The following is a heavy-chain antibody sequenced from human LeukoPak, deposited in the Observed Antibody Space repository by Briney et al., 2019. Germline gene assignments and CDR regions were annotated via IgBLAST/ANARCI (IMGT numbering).Heavy chain of an antibody. Sequence: ETLSLTCTVSGGSISSSSYYWGWIRQPPGKGLEWVSAISGSGGSTYYADSVKGRFTISRGNSKNTLYLQMNSLRAEDTAVYYCAKDWSYVLHGYFDYWGQGTLVTVSS. CDR1: GGSISSSSYY. CDR2: ISGSGGST. CDR3: AKDWSYVLHGYFDY. V-gene: IGHV3-23*01. D-gene: IGHD3-16*01. J-gene: IGHJ4*02.